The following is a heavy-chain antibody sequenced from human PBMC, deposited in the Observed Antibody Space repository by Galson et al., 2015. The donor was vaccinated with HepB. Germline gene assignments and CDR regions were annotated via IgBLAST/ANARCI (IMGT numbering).Heavy chain of an antibody. D-gene: IGHD4-11*01. CDR2: IKQDGSEK. CDR1: GFTFSSYA. CDR3: ARDDYSNYGFDY. Sequence: SLRLSCAASGFTFSSYAMHWVRQAPGKGLEWVANIKQDGSEKYYVDSVKGRFTISRDNAKNSLYLQMNSLRAEDTAVYYCARDDYSNYGFDYWGQGTLVTVSS. J-gene: IGHJ4*02. V-gene: IGHV3-7*01.